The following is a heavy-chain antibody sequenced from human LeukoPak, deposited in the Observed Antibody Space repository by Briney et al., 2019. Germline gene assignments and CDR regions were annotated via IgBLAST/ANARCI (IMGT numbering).Heavy chain of an antibody. CDR3: AKDRDAVAGTLEAWHYYYYMDV. J-gene: IGHJ6*03. CDR2: ISGSGGST. D-gene: IGHD6-19*01. CDR1: GFTFSSYA. Sequence: PGGSLRLSCAASGFTFSSYAMSWVRQAPGKGLEWVSAISGSGGSTYYADSVKGRFTISRDNSKNTLYLQMNSLRAEDTAVYYCAKDRDAVAGTLEAWHYYYYMDVWGKGTTVTVSS. V-gene: IGHV3-23*01.